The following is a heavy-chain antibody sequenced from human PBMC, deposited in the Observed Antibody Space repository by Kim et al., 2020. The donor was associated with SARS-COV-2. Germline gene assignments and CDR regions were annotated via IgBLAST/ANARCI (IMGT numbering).Heavy chain of an antibody. CDR3: ARRSGPVSGFFDY. CDR1: GFTFSSYA. Sequence: GGSLRLSCAAPGFTFSSYAMGWVRQAPGKGLEWVSALTDSGGKTYYADSVKGRFTISRDNSKNTLYLQMNSLRAEDTAVYYCARRSGPVSGFFDYWGQGALVTVSS. D-gene: IGHD3-22*01. V-gene: IGHV3-23*01. J-gene: IGHJ4*02. CDR2: LTDSGGKT.